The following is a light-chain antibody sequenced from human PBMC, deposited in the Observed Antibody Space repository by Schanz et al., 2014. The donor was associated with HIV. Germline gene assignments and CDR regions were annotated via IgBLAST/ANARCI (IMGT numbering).Light chain of an antibody. J-gene: IGKJ1*01. CDR1: QYISRW. CDR3: QQYDRSSWT. V-gene: IGKV1-5*03. Sequence: DIQMTQSPSTLSASVGDGVTITCRASQYISRWLAWYQQKPGQAPHLLIYQASTLQTGVSSRFSGSGSGTEFTLTISGLLPDDFATYYCQQYDRSSWTFGLGTKVETK. CDR2: QAS.